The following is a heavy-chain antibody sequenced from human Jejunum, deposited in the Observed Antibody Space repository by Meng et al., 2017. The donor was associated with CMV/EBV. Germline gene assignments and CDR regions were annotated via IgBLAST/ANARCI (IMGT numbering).Heavy chain of an antibody. Sequence: CKASGSPFTGYQMHWVRQAPGQGLEWVGRINPKNGDTKYAEKFQGRVTMTRDTSITTAYMEVSRLRSDDTALYYCATTYSGRYETSWGQGTLVTVSS. D-gene: IGHD1-26*01. CDR1: GSPFTGYQ. CDR3: ATTYSGRYETS. J-gene: IGHJ4*02. V-gene: IGHV1-2*06. CDR2: INPKNGDT.